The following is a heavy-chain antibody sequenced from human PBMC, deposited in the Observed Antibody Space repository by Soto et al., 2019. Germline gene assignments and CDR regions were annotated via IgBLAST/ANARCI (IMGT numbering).Heavy chain of an antibody. CDR1: GYSFTSYL. CDR3: ARHIPPSGWYHY. CDR2: IDPSDSYT. J-gene: IGHJ4*02. D-gene: IGHD6-19*01. Sequence: GESLKISCKGSGYSFTSYLISWVRQMPGKGLEWMGRIDPSDSYTNYSPSFQGHVTISADKSISTAYLQWSSLKASDTAMYYCARHIPPSGWYHYWGQGTLVTVSS. V-gene: IGHV5-10-1*01.